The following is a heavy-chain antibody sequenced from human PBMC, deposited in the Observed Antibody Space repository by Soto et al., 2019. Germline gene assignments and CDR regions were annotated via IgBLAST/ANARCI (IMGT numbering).Heavy chain of an antibody. Sequence: EVQLVESGGGLVQPGGSLRLSCAASGFAFSTYWMHWVRQAPGKGLLWVARIKFDGSRTYSADSVKGRFTISRDDAKNTLYLQMNGLRVDDTAVYYCARGAKNIYAMDVWGQGTTVTVSS. CDR2: IKFDGSRT. V-gene: IGHV3-74*01. CDR3: ARGAKNIYAMDV. CDR1: GFAFSTYW. J-gene: IGHJ6*02.